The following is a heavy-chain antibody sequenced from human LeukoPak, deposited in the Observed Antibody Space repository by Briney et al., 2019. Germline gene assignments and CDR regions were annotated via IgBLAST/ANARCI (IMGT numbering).Heavy chain of an antibody. CDR3: ARVIGWVDY. CDR2: INHSGST. V-gene: IGHV4-34*01. J-gene: IGHJ4*02. Sequence: PSETLSLTCAVYGGSFSGYYWSWIRQPPGKGLEWIGEINHSGSTYYNPSLKSRVTISVDTSKNQFSLKLSSVTAADTAVYYCARVIGWVDYWGQGTLVTVSS. D-gene: IGHD6-19*01. CDR1: GGSFSGYY.